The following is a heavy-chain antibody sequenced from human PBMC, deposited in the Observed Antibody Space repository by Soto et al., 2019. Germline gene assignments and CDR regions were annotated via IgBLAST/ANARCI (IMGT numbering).Heavy chain of an antibody. Sequence: QAQLVQSGEEVKKPGASVKVSCKASGYTFTTYGISWVRQAPGQGLEWMGWISAYNGDTNYAQKFQGRVTMTTDTPTSTAFLELRSLRSDDTAVYYCARDGKYDLDSRGFSLGHYKFDLWGRGTLLTVSS. J-gene: IGHJ2*01. V-gene: IGHV1-18*01. CDR3: ARDGKYDLDSRGFSLGHYKFDL. D-gene: IGHD3-22*01. CDR2: ISAYNGDT. CDR1: GYTFTTYG.